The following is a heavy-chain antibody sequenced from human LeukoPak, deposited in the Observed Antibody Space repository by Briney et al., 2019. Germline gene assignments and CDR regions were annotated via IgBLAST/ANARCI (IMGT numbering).Heavy chain of an antibody. CDR3: ARVSPMIVVVITRAHDAFDI. J-gene: IGHJ3*02. V-gene: IGHV4-30-4*01. CDR1: GGSISSGDYY. CDR2: IYYSGST. D-gene: IGHD3-22*01. Sequence: SQTLSLTCTVSGGSISSGDYYWRWIRQPPGKGLEWIGYIYYSGSTYYNPSLKSRVTISVDTSKNQFSLKLSSVTAADTAVYYCARVSPMIVVVITRAHDAFDIWGQGTMVTVSS.